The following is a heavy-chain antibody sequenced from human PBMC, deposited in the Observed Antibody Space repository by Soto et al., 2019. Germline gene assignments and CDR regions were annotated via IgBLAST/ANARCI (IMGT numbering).Heavy chain of an antibody. D-gene: IGHD1-7*01. CDR3: ARFMGIGNYYFDY. CDR2: ISSSSSYI. CDR1: GFTFSSYT. V-gene: IGHV3-21*01. Sequence: EVQLVESGGGLVQPGGSLRLSCAASGFTFSSYTMNWVRQAPGKGLEWVASISSSSSYIYYADSVKGRFTISRDNAKKSLYLQMNSLRAEDTAVYYCARFMGIGNYYFDYWGQGTLVTVSS. J-gene: IGHJ4*02.